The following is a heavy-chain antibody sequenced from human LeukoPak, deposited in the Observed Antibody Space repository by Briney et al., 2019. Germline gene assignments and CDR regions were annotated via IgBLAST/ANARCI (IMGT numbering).Heavy chain of an antibody. CDR3: TTLISSSWYGDAFDI. V-gene: IGHV3-15*01. CDR2: IKSKTDGGTT. J-gene: IGHJ3*02. D-gene: IGHD6-13*01. CDR1: GFTFSNAW. Sequence: GGSLRLSCAASGFTFSNAWMSWVRQAPGKGLEWVGRIKSKTDGGTTDYAAPVKGRFTISRDDSKNTLYLQMNSLKTKDTAVYYCTTLISSSWYGDAFDIWGQGTMVTVSS.